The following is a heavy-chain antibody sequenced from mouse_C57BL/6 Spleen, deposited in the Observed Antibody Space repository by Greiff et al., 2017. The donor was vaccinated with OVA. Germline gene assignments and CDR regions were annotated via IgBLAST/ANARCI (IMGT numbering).Heavy chain of an antibody. D-gene: IGHD1-1*01. J-gene: IGHJ2*01. CDR3: ASYYSGSSSYYFDY. Sequence: EVMLQQSGPELVKPGASVKISCKASGYTFTDYYMNWVKQSHGKSLEWIGDINPNNGGTSYTQKFKGKATLTVDKSSSTAYMELRSLTSEDTAVYYGASYYSGSSSYYFDYWGQGTTLTVSS. CDR2: INPNNGGT. V-gene: IGHV1-26*01. CDR1: GYTFTDYY.